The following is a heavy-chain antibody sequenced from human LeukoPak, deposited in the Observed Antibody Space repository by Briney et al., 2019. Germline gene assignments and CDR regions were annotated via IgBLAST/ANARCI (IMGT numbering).Heavy chain of an antibody. CDR2: ISGGGGTT. CDR1: GFTFSNSA. CDR3: ARDPESNWGWDLDY. J-gene: IGHJ4*02. Sequence: GGSLRLSCAASGFTFSNSAMSWVRQAPGKGLEWVSAISGGGGTTYYADSVKGRFTISKDSAKNSLHLQMNSLRAEDTAVYYCARDPESNWGWDLDYWGQGTLVTVSS. D-gene: IGHD7-27*01. V-gene: IGHV3-23*01.